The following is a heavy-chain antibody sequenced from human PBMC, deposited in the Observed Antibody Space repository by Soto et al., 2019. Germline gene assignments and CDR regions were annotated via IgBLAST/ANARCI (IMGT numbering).Heavy chain of an antibody. CDR1: GFTFSSYG. CDR2: ISYDGSNK. J-gene: IGHJ6*02. CDR3: AKGPPRALDPGIAAHSYYYGMDV. Sequence: GGSLRLSCAASGFTFSSYGMDWVRQAPGKGLEWVAVISYDGSNKYYADSVKGRFTISRDNSKNTLYLQMNSLRAEDTAVYYCAKGPPRALDPGIAAHSYYYGMDVWGQGTTVTVSS. D-gene: IGHD6-13*01. V-gene: IGHV3-30*18.